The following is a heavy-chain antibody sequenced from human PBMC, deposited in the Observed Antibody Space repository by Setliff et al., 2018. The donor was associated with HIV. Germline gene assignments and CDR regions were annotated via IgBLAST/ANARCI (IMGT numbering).Heavy chain of an antibody. Sequence: PSETLSLTCTVADGSISTGSYYWSWVRQPAGRGLEWIGRIYTSGSTNYNPSLKSRVTTSVDTSENQFSLNLTSVTAADTAVYYCARGRFVGFDYWGQGTLVTVSS. CDR3: ARGRFVGFDY. D-gene: IGHD3-16*02. V-gene: IGHV4-61*02. J-gene: IGHJ4*02. CDR1: DGSISTGSYY. CDR2: IYTSGST.